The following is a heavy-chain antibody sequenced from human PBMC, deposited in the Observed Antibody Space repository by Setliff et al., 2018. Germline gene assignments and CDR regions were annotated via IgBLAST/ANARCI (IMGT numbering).Heavy chain of an antibody. CDR3: ARHVYGSGSYYNWFDP. D-gene: IGHD3-10*01. CDR2: IYYSGST. Sequence: SETLSLTCTVSGGSISSGNYYWGWIRQPPGKGLEWIGSIYYSGSTYYNPSLKSRVTISVYTSKTHFSLKLSSVTAADTAVYYCARHVYGSGSYYNWFDPWGQGTLVTVSS. CDR1: GGSISSGNYY. J-gene: IGHJ5*02. V-gene: IGHV4-39*01.